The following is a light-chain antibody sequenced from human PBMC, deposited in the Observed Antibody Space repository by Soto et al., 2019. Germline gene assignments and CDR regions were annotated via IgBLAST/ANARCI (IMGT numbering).Light chain of an antibody. CDR3: QQYINYFRT. CDR2: KTS. J-gene: IGKJ1*01. CDR1: QSIGVW. Sequence: DSQMTQSASTLSASVGDRVTITCRASQSIGVWLAWYQQKPGTAPKLLIYKTSTLDSGVPLRFSGSGSGTEFTLTISSLQPDDFATYYCQQYINYFRTFGQGTKVDIK. V-gene: IGKV1-5*03.